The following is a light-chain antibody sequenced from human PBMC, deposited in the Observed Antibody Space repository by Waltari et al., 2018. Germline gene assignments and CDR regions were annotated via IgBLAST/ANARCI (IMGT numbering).Light chain of an antibody. CDR1: SSNIRAGFD. CDR2: GNI. Sequence: QSVLTQPPSLSGAPGQRVTISCTGSSSNIRAGFDVHWFQHLPGAAPKLLIYGNINRPSGVPDRFSGSKSGTSASLAITGLQAEDEADYYCQSYDSSPSAWVFGGGTKLTVL. V-gene: IGLV1-40*01. J-gene: IGLJ2*01. CDR3: QSYDSSPSAWV.